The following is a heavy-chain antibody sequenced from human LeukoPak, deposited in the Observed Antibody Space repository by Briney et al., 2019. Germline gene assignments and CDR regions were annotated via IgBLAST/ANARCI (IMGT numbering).Heavy chain of an antibody. CDR2: ISYDGSNK. Sequence: GRSLRLSCAASGFTFSSYAMHWVRQAPGKGLEWVAVISYDGSNKYYADSVKGRFTISRDNSKNTLYLQMNSLRAEDTAVYYCARAKGSIAAAATGYWGQGTLVTVSS. J-gene: IGHJ4*02. CDR3: ARAKGSIAAAATGY. CDR1: GFTFSSYA. V-gene: IGHV3-30-3*01. D-gene: IGHD6-13*01.